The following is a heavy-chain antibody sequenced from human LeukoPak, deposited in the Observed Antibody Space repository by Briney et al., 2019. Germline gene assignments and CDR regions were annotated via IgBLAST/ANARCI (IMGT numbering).Heavy chain of an antibody. CDR3: ASLVRRKYYFDY. J-gene: IGHJ4*02. V-gene: IGHV4-34*01. D-gene: IGHD3-16*01. CDR2: INHSGST. Sequence: SETLSLTCAVYGGSFSGYYWSWIRQPPRKGLEWIGEINHSGSTNYNPSLKSRVTISVDTSKNQFSLKLSSVTAADTAVYYCASLVRRKYYFDYWGQGTLVTVSS. CDR1: GGSFSGYY.